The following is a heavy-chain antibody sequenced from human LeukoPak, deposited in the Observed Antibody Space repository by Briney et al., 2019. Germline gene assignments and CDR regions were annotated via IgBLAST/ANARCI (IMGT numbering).Heavy chain of an antibody. CDR1: GGSISSSSFY. J-gene: IGHJ4*02. D-gene: IGHD3-10*01. CDR3: ARLVWFEDRYFDY. CDR2: IYYSGGT. Sequence: SETLSLTCTVSGGSISSSSFYWGWIRQPPGKGLEWIGNIYYSGGTYYNPSLKSRVTISVDTSKNQFSLKLSSVTAADTAMYYCARLVWFEDRYFDYWGQGTLVTVSS. V-gene: IGHV4-39*01.